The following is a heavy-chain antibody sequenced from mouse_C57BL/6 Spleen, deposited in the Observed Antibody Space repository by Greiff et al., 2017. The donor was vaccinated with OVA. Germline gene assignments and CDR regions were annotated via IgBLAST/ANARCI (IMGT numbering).Heavy chain of an antibody. D-gene: IGHD1-1*01. Sequence: VQLQQSGPELVKPGASVKISCKASGYTFTDYYINWVKQRPGQGLEWIGWIYPGSGNTKYNEKFKGKATLTVDTSSSTAYMQLSSLTSEDSAVYFCARDRYYCGSSSGAMDYWGQGTSVTVSS. CDR2: IYPGSGNT. V-gene: IGHV1-84*01. J-gene: IGHJ4*01. CDR3: ARDRYYCGSSSGAMDY. CDR1: GYTFTDYY.